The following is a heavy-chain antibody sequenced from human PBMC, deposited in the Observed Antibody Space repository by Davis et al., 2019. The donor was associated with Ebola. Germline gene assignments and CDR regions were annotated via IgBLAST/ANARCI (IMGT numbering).Heavy chain of an antibody. J-gene: IGHJ4*02. D-gene: IGHD1-26*01. CDR3: AKDKGQCELPDH. V-gene: IGHV3-23*01. Sequence: PRGSLTLSCAPLAFSFSRFAMSWVRQAPGKGLEWVSASSDNGGRTYYADSVRRRFTISRDNSKNTLYLQMNSLRVEDTAVYYCAKDKGQCELPDHWGQGTLVTVSS. CDR1: AFSFSRFA. CDR2: SSDNGGRT.